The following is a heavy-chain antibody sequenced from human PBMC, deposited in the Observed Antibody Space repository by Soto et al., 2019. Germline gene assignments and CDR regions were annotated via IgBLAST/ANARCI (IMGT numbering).Heavy chain of an antibody. D-gene: IGHD1-26*01. J-gene: IGHJ6*02. V-gene: IGHV1-2*02. Sequence: GQGLEWMGWINPNSGGTNYAQKFQGRVTMTRDTSISTAYMELSRLRSDDTAVYYCARFRRGTTLRKEGSGMAVQGYRTTVPGS. CDR2: INPNSGGT. CDR3: ARFRRGTTLRKEGSGMAV.